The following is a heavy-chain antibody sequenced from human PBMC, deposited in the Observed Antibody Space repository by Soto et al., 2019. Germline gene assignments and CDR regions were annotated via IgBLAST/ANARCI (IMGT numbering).Heavy chain of an antibody. V-gene: IGHV1-69*06. J-gene: IGHJ6*02. CDR3: ARPIVVVPAAIYGMDV. D-gene: IGHD2-2*01. CDR1: GGTFSSYA. CDR2: IIPIFGTA. Sequence: QVQLVQSGAEVKKPGSSVTVSCKASGGTFSSYAISWVRQAPGQGLEWMGGIIPIFGTANYAQKFQGRVTITADKSTSTAYMELSSLRSEDTAVYYCARPIVVVPAAIYGMDVWGQGTTVTVSS.